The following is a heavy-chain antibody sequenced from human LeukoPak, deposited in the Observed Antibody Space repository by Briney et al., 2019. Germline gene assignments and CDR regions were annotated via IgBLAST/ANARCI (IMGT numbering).Heavy chain of an antibody. J-gene: IGHJ4*02. V-gene: IGHV4-38-2*01. CDR1: DYSISSGNY. D-gene: IGHD3-22*01. CDR3: ARNDSSGYFDY. CDR2: VYHSGST. Sequence: SGTLSLTCAVSDYSISSGNYWGWIRQPPGKGLEWIGSVYHSGSTHYSPSLKSRVTIAVDTSKNQFSLKLSSVTAADTAVYYCARNDSSGYFDYWGQGTLVTVSS.